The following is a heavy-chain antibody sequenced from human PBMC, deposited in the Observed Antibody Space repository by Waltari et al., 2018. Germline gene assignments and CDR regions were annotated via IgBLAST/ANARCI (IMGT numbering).Heavy chain of an antibody. CDR2: LKPKKCDS. CDR3: ARDPGPIVGAPDL. Sequence: QEQLVQSGSEVKKPGASVRVSCQASGYTFTDYHLHWFRQTPGQGFEWMGWLKPKKCDSNSAEKFLGRVTMTTDTSINTVYLDLSGLRSDDTAVFFCARDPGPIVGAPDLWGQGTLVTVSS. V-gene: IGHV1-2*02. CDR1: GYTFTDYH. D-gene: IGHD1-26*01. J-gene: IGHJ5*02.